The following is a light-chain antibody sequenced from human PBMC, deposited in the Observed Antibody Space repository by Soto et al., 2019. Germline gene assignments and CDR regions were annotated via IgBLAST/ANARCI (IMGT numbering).Light chain of an antibody. CDR2: KAS. CDR3: QQYNIYWT. CDR1: QNITGW. V-gene: IGKV1-5*03. Sequence: DVQMTQSPSTLSASVGDRVTITCRASQNITGWLAWHQQKPGKAPRLLIYKASTLQSGVPSRFSGSGYGTDFTLTITSLQPDDFATYYCQQYNIYWTFGQGTKVEIK. J-gene: IGKJ1*01.